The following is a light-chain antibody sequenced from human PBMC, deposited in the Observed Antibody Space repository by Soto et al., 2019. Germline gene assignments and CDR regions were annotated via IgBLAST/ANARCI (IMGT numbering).Light chain of an antibody. J-gene: IGKJ1*01. V-gene: IGKV1-39*01. CDR1: QSISLY. CDR3: QQTYSIQWT. CDR2: DAS. Sequence: DIQMTQSPSSLSASVRDRVTITCRASQSISLYLNWYQQKPGKAPKLLIYDASSLQSAVPSRFSGSGSGTDCPLTISSLEPEDFSTYSCQQTYSIQWTFGQGTNVEVK.